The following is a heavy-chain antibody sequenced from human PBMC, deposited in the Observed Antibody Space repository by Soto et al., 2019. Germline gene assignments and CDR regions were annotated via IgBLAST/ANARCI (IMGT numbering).Heavy chain of an antibody. CDR1: GGSISSYY. J-gene: IGHJ5*02. V-gene: IGHV4-59*01. CDR2: IYYSGST. CDR3: ARHVAATLSANWFDP. D-gene: IGHD2-15*01. Sequence: SETLSLTCTVSGGSISSYYWSWIRQPPGKGLEWIGYIYYSGSTNYNPSLKSRVTISVDTSKNQFSLKLSSVTAADTAVYYCARHVAATLSANWFDPWGQGTLVTSPQ.